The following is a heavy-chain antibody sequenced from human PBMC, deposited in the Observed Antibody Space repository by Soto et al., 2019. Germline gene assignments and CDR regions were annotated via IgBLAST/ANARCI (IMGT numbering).Heavy chain of an antibody. CDR2: IWYDGSNK. Sequence: GGSLRLSCAASGFTFSSYGMHWVRQAPGKGLEWVAVIWYDGSNKYYADSVKGRFTISRDNSKNTLYLQMNSLRAEDTAVYYCARDLNQWLVIHYYYYYGMDVWGQGTTVTVSS. D-gene: IGHD6-19*01. CDR3: ARDLNQWLVIHYYYYYGMDV. J-gene: IGHJ6*02. CDR1: GFTFSSYG. V-gene: IGHV3-33*01.